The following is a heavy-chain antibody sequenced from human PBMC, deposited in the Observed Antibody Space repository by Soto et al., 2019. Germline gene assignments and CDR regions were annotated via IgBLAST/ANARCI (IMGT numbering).Heavy chain of an antibody. CDR1: GFTFSNYG. Sequence: QVQVVESGGGVVQPGRSLRLSCAASGFTFSNYGMHWVRQGPGKGLEWVATIWYDGSNKYYADSVKGRFAISRDNSKNTLYLPMNILRAEDTAVYYCARESEEYYCDYWGQGTLVTVSS. CDR2: IWYDGSNK. CDR3: ARESEEYYCDY. V-gene: IGHV3-33*01. J-gene: IGHJ4*02. D-gene: IGHD3-10*01.